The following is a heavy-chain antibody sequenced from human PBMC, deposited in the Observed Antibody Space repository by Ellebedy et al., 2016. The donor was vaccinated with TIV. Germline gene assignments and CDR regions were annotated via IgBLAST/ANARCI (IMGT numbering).Heavy chain of an antibody. CDR2: TNSDGSST. Sequence: PGGSLRLSCAASGFTFSSHWMHWVRQAPGKGLVWVSRTNSDGSSTSYADSVKGRFTISRDNAKNTLDLQMNSLIAEDTAVYYCARDGIRSMDYWGQGTLVTVSS. D-gene: IGHD3-3*01. J-gene: IGHJ4*02. CDR1: GFTFSSHW. CDR3: ARDGIRSMDY. V-gene: IGHV3-74*01.